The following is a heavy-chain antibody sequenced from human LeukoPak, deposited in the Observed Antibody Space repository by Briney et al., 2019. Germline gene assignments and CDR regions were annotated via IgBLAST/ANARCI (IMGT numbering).Heavy chain of an antibody. J-gene: IGHJ4*02. D-gene: IGHD3-16*01. CDR3: ARGRSYYGSHGGYVAY. V-gene: IGHV4-34*01. Sequence: SETLSLTCAVYGGSFSDYHWSWIRQPPGKGLEWIGEINHSGSTNYNPSLKSRVTISVDTSKNQFSLKLNSVTAADTAVYYCARGRSYYGSHGGYVAYWGQGTLVTVSS. CDR2: INHSGST. CDR1: GGSFSDYH.